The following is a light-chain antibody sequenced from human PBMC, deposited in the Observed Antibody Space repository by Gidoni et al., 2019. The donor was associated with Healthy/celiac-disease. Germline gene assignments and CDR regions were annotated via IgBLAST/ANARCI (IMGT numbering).Light chain of an antibody. CDR3: QSYDSSNWV. CDR1: SGSIASNY. J-gene: IGLJ3*02. Sequence: HSVSESPGKTVTISCTRSSGSIASNYVQWYQQCPGSGPTTVIYEDNQRPSGVPDRFSGSIDSSPNSASLTISGLKTEDEADYYCQSYDSSNWVFGGGTKLTVL. CDR2: EDN. V-gene: IGLV6-57*04.